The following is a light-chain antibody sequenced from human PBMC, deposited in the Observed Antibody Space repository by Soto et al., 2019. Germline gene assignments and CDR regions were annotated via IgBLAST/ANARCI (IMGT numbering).Light chain of an antibody. Sequence: EIVMTQSPATLSVSPGERATLSCRASQSVSSNLAWYQQKPGQAPRLLIYGASTRATGIPDRFSGSGSGTEFTLTISSLQSEDFAVYYCQKYNNWPAWTFGQGTKVDIK. J-gene: IGKJ1*01. CDR1: QSVSSN. V-gene: IGKV3-15*01. CDR3: QKYNNWPAWT. CDR2: GAS.